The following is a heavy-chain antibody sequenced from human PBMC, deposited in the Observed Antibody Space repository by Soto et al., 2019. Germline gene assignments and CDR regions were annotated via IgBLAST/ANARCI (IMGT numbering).Heavy chain of an antibody. V-gene: IGHV3-30-3*01. CDR1: GFTFSSYA. CDR2: ISYDGSNK. Sequence: QVQLVESGGGVVQPGRSLRLSCAASGFTFSSYAMHWVRQAPGKGLEWVAVISYDGSNKYYADSVKGRFTISRDNSKNTLYLQMNSLRAEDTAVYYCARDGPQEEVVPAAPYWYFDLWGRGTLVTVSS. J-gene: IGHJ2*01. CDR3: ARDGPQEEVVPAAPYWYFDL. D-gene: IGHD2-2*01.